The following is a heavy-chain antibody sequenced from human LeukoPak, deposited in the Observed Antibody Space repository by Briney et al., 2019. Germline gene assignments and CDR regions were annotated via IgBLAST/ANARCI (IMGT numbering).Heavy chain of an antibody. D-gene: IGHD4-17*01. J-gene: IGHJ4*02. CDR2: INTDGSST. V-gene: IGHV3-74*01. CDR3: GTVTTSPYYFDY. Sequence: GGSLRLSCAASGFTFSSYWMHWVRHAPGKGLVWVSRINTDGSSTSYADSVKGRFTISRDNAKNTLYLQMNSLRAEDTAVYYRGTVTTSPYYFDYWGQGTLVTVSS. CDR1: GFTFSSYW.